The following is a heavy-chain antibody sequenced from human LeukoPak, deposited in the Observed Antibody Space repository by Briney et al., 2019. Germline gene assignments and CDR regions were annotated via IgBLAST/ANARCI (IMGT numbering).Heavy chain of an antibody. CDR1: GLTFSSRDW. J-gene: IGHJ4*02. CDR2: IIGGAGGT. Sequence: GXSLRXXCVASGLTFSSRDWMTWVRQAPGKGLEWVSGIIGGAGGTYYADSVKGRFTISRDNSKNTLYLQMNSLRAEDTAVYYCAKIGANVGFWGQGTLVTVSS. V-gene: IGHV3-23*01. CDR3: AKIGANVGF. D-gene: IGHD4/OR15-4a*01.